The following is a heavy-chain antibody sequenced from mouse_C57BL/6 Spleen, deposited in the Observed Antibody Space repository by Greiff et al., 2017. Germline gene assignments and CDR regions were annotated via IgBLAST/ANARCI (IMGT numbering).Heavy chain of an antibody. Sequence: VQLQQSGPELVKPGASVKIPCKASGYTFTDYNMDWVKQSHGKSLEWIGDINPNNGGTIYNQKFKGKATLTVDKSSSTAYMELRSLTSEDTAVYYCALNYDYGHYYAMDYWGQGTSVTVSS. D-gene: IGHD2-4*01. J-gene: IGHJ4*01. CDR2: INPNNGGT. CDR3: ALNYDYGHYYAMDY. CDR1: GYTFTDYN. V-gene: IGHV1-18*01.